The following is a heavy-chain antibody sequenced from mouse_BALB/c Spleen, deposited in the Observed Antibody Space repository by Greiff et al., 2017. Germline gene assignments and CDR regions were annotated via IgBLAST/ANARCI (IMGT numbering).Heavy chain of an antibody. Sequence: EVNVVESGGGLVKPGGSLKLSCAASGFTFSSYAMSWVRQTPEKRLEWVATISSGGSYTYYPDSVKGRFTISRDNAKNTLYLQMSSLRSEDTAMYYCARQGGSHAMDYWGQGTSVTVSS. D-gene: IGHD1-1*01. CDR2: ISSGGSYT. V-gene: IGHV5-9-3*01. J-gene: IGHJ4*01. CDR3: ARQGGSHAMDY. CDR1: GFTFSSYA.